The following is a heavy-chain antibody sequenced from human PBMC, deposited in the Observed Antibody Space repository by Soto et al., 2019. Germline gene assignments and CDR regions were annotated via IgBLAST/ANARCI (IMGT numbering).Heavy chain of an antibody. D-gene: IGHD6-13*01. CDR2: IIPVLGTP. CDR1: GGTFTSIA. Sequence: QVHLVQSSAEVKKPGSSVKVSCKASGGTFTSIAFSWVRQAPGQGLEWMGEIIPVLGTPNYAQKFQARVTITADASTTTVHMELSRLRSDDTAVYYCASSAGLDHLLNYYGLNVWGQGTTVTV. V-gene: IGHV1-69*01. J-gene: IGHJ6*02. CDR3: ASSAGLDHLLNYYGLNV.